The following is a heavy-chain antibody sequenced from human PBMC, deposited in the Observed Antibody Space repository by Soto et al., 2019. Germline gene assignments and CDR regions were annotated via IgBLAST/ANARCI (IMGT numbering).Heavy chain of an antibody. CDR2: ISWNSGSI. D-gene: IGHD6-13*01. V-gene: IGHV3-9*01. CDR3: AKDHPRIAAAGTRYYYYYGMDV. CDR1: GFTFDDYA. J-gene: IGHJ6*02. Sequence: GGSLRLSCAASGFTFDDYAMHWVRQAPGKGLEWASGISWNSGSIGYADSVKDRFTISRDNAKNSLYLQMNSLRAEDTALYYCAKDHPRIAAAGTRYYYYYGMDVWGQGTTVTVSS.